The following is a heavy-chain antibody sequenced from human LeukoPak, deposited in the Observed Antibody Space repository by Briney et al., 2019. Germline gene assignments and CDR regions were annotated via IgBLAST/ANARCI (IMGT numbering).Heavy chain of an antibody. D-gene: IGHD6-13*01. CDR3: ARVMRQLGHHYMDV. CDR1: GFTFSSYA. Sequence: GRSLRLSCAASGFTFSSYAMHWVRQAPGRGLEWVAVISYDGSNKYYADSVKGRFTISRDNSKNTLYLQMNSLRAEDTAVYYCARVMRQLGHHYMDVWGKGTTVTVSS. CDR2: ISYDGSNK. J-gene: IGHJ6*03. V-gene: IGHV3-30-3*01.